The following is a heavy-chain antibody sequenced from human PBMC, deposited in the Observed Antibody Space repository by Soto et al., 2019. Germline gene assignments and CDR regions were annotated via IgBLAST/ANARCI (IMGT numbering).Heavy chain of an antibody. V-gene: IGHV3-48*01. D-gene: IGHD3-10*01. CDR2: ISSGSNI. CDR1: GFTFSSYS. CDR3: AREGYAYGLDF. J-gene: IGHJ4*02. Sequence: GGSLRLSCAASGFTFSSYSMNWVRQAPGKGLEWVSLISSGSNIYYADSVKGRFTVSRDISKNSLYLHMNSLATEDTAVYYCAREGYAYGLDFWGQGSLVTVS.